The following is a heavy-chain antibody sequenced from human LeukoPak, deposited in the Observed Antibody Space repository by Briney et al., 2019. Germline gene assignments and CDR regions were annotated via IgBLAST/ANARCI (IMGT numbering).Heavy chain of an antibody. CDR2: IIPIFGTA. CDR3: ARDGEYCSSTSCANWFDP. J-gene: IGHJ5*02. Sequence: ASVKVSCKASGGTFSSYASSWVRQAPGQGLEWMGGIIPIFGTANYAQKFQGRVTITADESTSTAYMELSSLRSEDTAVYYCARDGEYCSSTSCANWFDPWGQGTLVTVSS. V-gene: IGHV1-69*13. D-gene: IGHD2-2*01. CDR1: GGTFSSYA.